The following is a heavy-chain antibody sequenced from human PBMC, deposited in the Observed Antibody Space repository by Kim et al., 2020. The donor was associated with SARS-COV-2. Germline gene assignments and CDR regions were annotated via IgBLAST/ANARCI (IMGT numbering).Heavy chain of an antibody. J-gene: IGHJ4*02. D-gene: IGHD3-9*01. CDR2: ISAYNGNT. Sequence: ASVKVSCKASGYTFTSYGISWVRQAPGQGLEWMGWISAYNGNTNYAQKLQGRVTMTTDTSTSTAYMELRSLRSDDTAVYYCARDGSVLRYFDWLRSGWLFDYWGQGTLVTVSS. V-gene: IGHV1-18*01. CDR3: ARDGSVLRYFDWLRSGWLFDY. CDR1: GYTFTSYG.